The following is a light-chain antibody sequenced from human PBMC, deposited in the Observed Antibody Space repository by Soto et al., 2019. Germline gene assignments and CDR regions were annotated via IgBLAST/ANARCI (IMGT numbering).Light chain of an antibody. CDR3: AAWDGSLQSWV. Sequence: QSVLTQPPSASGTPGQRVTSSCSGSSSNIGSHVVNWYQQVPGTAPKLLIYTNNQRPSGVPDRFSDSKSGTSASLAISGLQSEDEADYYCAAWDGSLQSWVFGGGTKVTVL. CDR2: TNN. V-gene: IGLV1-44*01. J-gene: IGLJ3*02. CDR1: SSNIGSHV.